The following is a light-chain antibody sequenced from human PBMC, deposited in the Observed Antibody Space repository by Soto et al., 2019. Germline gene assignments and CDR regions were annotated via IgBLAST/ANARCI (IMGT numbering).Light chain of an antibody. J-gene: IGLJ2*01. CDR2: EGS. CDR1: YTL. CDR3: ASYAGAVV. Sequence: QSVLTQPASVSGSPGQSITISCTGYTLVSWYQHQPGKSPKLVIYEGSNRPSGVSDRFFGANSGNPASLTIPGLQAADEYYYYCASYAGAVVFGGGTKLTVL. V-gene: IGLV2-23*01.